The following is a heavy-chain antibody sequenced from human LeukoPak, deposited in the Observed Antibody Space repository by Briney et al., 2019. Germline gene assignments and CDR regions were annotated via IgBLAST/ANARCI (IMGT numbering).Heavy chain of an antibody. CDR2: ISAYNGNT. CDR3: ARDPAAFRAPLAFDI. Sequence: ASVKVSCKASGYTFTSYSISWVRQAPGQGLEWMGWISAYNGNTNYAQKLQSRVTMTTDTSTSTAYMELRSLRSDDTAVYYCARDPAAFRAPLAFDIWGQGTMVTVSS. D-gene: IGHD2-2*01. CDR1: GYTFTSYS. V-gene: IGHV1-18*01. J-gene: IGHJ3*02.